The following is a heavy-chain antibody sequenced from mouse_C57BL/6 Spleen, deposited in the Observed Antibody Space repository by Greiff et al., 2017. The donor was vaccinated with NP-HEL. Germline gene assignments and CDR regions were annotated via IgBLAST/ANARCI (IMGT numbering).Heavy chain of an antibody. CDR1: GFTFSSYA. V-gene: IGHV5-9-1*02. CDR3: TRDSHYYGSSPYYFDY. D-gene: IGHD1-1*01. Sequence: EVQLQESGEGLVKPGGSLKLSCAASGFTFSSYAMSWVRQTPEKRLEWVAYISSGGDYIYYADTVKGRFTIARDNARNTLYLQMSSLKSEDTAMYYCTRDSHYYGSSPYYFDYWGQGTTLTVSS. J-gene: IGHJ2*01. CDR2: ISSGGDYI.